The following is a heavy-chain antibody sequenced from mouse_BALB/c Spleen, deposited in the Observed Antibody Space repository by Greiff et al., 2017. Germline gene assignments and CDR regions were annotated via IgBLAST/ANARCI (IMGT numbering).Heavy chain of an antibody. Sequence: VQLQQSGTVLARPGASVTMSCKASGYSFTSYWMHWVKQRPGQGLEWIGAIYPGNSDTSYNQKFKGKAKLTAVTSASTAYMELSSLTNEDSAVYYCTRGYGNYFDYWGQGTTLTVSS. J-gene: IGHJ2*01. CDR3: TRGYGNYFDY. D-gene: IGHD2-10*02. CDR1: GYSFTSYW. V-gene: IGHV1-5*01. CDR2: IYPGNSDT.